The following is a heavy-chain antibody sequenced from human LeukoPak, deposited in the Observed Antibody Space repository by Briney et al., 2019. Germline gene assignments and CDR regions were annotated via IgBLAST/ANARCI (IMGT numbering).Heavy chain of an antibody. CDR3: ARDSSSSSLADP. J-gene: IGHJ5*02. CDR1: ASTFTRSF. CDR2: INPSGGSP. D-gene: IGHD2-2*01. V-gene: IGHV1-46*01. Sequence: GASVKVSCKASASTFTRSFMHWVRQAPRPGLEWVGIINPSGGSPTYAQKFQGRVTMTRDTSTSTVYMELSSLRSEDTAMYYCARDSSSSSLADPWGQGTLVTVSS.